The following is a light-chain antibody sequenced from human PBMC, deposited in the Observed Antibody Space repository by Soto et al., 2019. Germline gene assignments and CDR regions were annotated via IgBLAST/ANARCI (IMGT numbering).Light chain of an antibody. V-gene: IGLV2-11*01. CDR2: DVS. Sequence: QSALTQPRSVSGSPGQSVTISCTGTSSDVGGYNYVSWYQQHPGKAPKLMIYDVSKWPSGVPDRFSGSKSGNTASLTISGLQAEDEADYYCCSYAGSYTFEFGGGTKVTVL. J-gene: IGLJ2*01. CDR1: SSDVGGYNY. CDR3: CSYAGSYTFE.